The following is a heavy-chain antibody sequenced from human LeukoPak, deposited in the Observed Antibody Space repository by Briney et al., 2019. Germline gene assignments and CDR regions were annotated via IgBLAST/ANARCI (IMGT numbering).Heavy chain of an antibody. D-gene: IGHD5-18*01. CDR2: ISSSSGDI. CDR1: GCTFSSYS. CDR3: AAETGYNYGFEH. Sequence: GGSLRLSCAASGCTFSSYSINWVRQAPGKGLEWVSSISSSSGDIYCGDSVKGRFTISRYNAKNSLYLQMNSRRAEDTAVYYCAAETGYNYGFEHWGQGTLVTVSS. V-gene: IGHV3-21*01. J-gene: IGHJ1*01.